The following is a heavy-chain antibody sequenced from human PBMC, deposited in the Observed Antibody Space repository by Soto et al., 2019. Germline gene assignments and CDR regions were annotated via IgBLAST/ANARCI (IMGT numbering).Heavy chain of an antibody. CDR3: ADPISGWTAY. V-gene: IGHV3-30-3*01. CDR2: ISYDGSNK. Sequence: QVQLVESGGGVVQPGRSLRLSCAASGFTFSSYAMHWVRQAPGKGLEWVAVISYDGSNKYYADSVKGRFTISRDNSKNTLYLQMNSLRAEDTAGYYCADPISGWTAYWGQGTLVTVSS. J-gene: IGHJ4*02. D-gene: IGHD6-19*01. CDR1: GFTFSSYA.